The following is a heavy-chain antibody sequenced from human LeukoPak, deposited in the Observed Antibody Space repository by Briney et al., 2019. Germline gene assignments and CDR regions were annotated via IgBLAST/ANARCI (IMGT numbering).Heavy chain of an antibody. CDR3: ARAGSSGSLVY. V-gene: IGHV4-4*07. CDR1: GGSISSYY. Sequence: QASETLSLACTVSGGSISSYYWSWIRQPAGKGLEWIGRIYTSGSTYYNPSLKSRVTISVDTSKNQFSLKLSSVTAADTAVYYCARAGSSGSLVYWGQGTLVTVSS. J-gene: IGHJ4*02. CDR2: IYTSGST. D-gene: IGHD6-19*01.